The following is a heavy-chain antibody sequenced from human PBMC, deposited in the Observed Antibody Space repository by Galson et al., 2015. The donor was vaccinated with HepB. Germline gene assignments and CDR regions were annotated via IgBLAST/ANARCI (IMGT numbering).Heavy chain of an antibody. Sequence: SVKVSCKASGGTFGTYTINWVRQAPGQRLEWMGGITPMFGTANYAQKFQGRVLISADESAITAYMELSSLRSEDTAVYYCAREGRAAPTNPVDYWGQGTQVTVSS. V-gene: IGHV1-69*13. J-gene: IGHJ4*02. CDR1: GGTFGTYT. CDR2: ITPMFGTA. CDR3: AREGRAAPTNPVDY. D-gene: IGHD6-13*01.